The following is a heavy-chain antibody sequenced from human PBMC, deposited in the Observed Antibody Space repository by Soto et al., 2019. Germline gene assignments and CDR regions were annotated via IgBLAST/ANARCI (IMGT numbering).Heavy chain of an antibody. CDR3: AKDIGYCSGGSCYSMNAFDI. D-gene: IGHD2-15*01. J-gene: IGHJ3*02. V-gene: IGHV3-9*01. CDR1: GFTFDDYA. CDR2: ISWNSGSI. Sequence: PGGSLRLSCAASGFTFDDYAMHWVRQAPGKGLEWVSGISWNSGSIGYADSVKGRFTISRDNAKNSLYLQMNSLRAEDTALYYCAKDIGYCSGGSCYSMNAFDIWGQGTMVTVSS.